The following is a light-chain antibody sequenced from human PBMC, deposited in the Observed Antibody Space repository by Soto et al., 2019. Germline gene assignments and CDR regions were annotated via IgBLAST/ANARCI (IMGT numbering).Light chain of an antibody. CDR1: ESISSY. V-gene: IGKV1-39*01. CDR2: AAQ. CDR3: QQSYSTPPP. J-gene: IGKJ5*01. Sequence: DIQMTQSPSSLSASVGDRVTITCRATESISSYLNWYQHKPGKDPKLLIYAAQNLQTGVPSKFSGSGTGTDFTLTISSLQLEDIATFYCQQSYSTPPPFGQGTRLEIK.